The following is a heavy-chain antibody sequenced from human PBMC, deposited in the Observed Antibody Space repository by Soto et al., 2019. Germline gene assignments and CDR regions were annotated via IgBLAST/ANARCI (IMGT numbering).Heavy chain of an antibody. V-gene: IGHV4-30-4*01. CDR1: GGSISSGDYY. Sequence: SETLSLTCTVSGGSISSGDYYWSWIRQPPGKGLEWIGYIYYSGSTYYNPSLKSRLTISVDTSKNQFSLKLSSVTAADTAVYYCASSRYGYTFYDYWGQGTLVTVSS. J-gene: IGHJ4*02. CDR2: IYYSGST. CDR3: ASSRYGYTFYDY. D-gene: IGHD5-18*01.